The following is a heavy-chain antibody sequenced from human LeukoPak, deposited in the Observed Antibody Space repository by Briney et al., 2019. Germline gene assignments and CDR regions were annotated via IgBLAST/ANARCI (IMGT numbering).Heavy chain of an antibody. D-gene: IGHD3-22*01. Sequence: GGSLRLSCAASGFTFSSYDMSWIRQAPGKGLEWVSGISGSGGSTYYADSVKGRFTISRDNSKNTLYLQMNSLRAEDTAVYYCANTFFSDSSAVGYWGQGTLVTVSS. CDR1: GFTFSSYD. J-gene: IGHJ4*02. CDR3: ANTFFSDSSAVGY. V-gene: IGHV3-23*01. CDR2: ISGSGGST.